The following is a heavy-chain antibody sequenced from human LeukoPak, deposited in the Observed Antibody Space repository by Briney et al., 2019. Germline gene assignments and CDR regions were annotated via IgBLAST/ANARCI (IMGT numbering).Heavy chain of an antibody. CDR2: IIPILGIA. J-gene: IGHJ4*02. CDR3: AREVKVATIGGPGNDY. D-gene: IGHD5-24*01. CDR1: GGTFSSYA. V-gene: IGHV1-69*04. Sequence: ASVKVSCKASGGTFSSYAVSWVRQAPGQGLEWMGRIIPILGIANYAQKFQGRVTITADKSTSTAYMELSSLRSEDTAVYYCAREVKVATIGGPGNDYWGQGTLVTVSS.